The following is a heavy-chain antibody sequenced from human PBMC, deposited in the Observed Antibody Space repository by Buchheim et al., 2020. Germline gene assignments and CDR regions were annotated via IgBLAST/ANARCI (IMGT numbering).Heavy chain of an antibody. V-gene: IGHV1-3*01. Sequence: QVQLVQSGAEMKKPGASVTLSCKTSGYSFSSSSMHWVRQAPGQRLEWMGWINAGNGKTKYSEKFQGRVTITRDTSATTAYMELSSLRYEDTAVYYCASGDPSSSGSGFDCWGQGTL. CDR2: INAGNGKT. CDR1: GYSFSSSS. D-gene: IGHD6-6*01. CDR3: ASGDPSSSGSGFDC. J-gene: IGHJ4*02.